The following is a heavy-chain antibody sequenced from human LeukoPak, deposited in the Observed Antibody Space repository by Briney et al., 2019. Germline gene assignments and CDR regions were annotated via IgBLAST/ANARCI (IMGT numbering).Heavy chain of an antibody. CDR3: ASAYLAYCGGDCVGYFDY. V-gene: IGHV4-4*07. J-gene: IGHJ4*02. D-gene: IGHD2-21*02. CDR2: IYISGST. Sequence: SETLSLTCTVSGGSISSYYWSWIRQPAGKGLEWIGRIYISGSTNYNPSLKSRVTMSVDTSKNQFSLKLSSVTAADTAVYYCASAYLAYCGGDCVGYFDYWGQGTLVTVSS. CDR1: GGSISSYY.